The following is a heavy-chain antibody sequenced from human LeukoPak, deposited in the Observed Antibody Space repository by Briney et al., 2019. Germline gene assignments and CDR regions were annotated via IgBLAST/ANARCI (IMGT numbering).Heavy chain of an antibody. Sequence: SETLSLTCAVYGGSFSGYYWSWIRQPPGKGLEWIGEINHSGSTNYNPSLKSRVTISVGTSKNQFSLKLSSVTAADTAVYYCARAGIVVVVAATPRGVFDYWGQGTLVTVSS. D-gene: IGHD2-15*01. CDR1: GGSFSGYY. V-gene: IGHV4-34*01. CDR2: INHSGST. J-gene: IGHJ4*02. CDR3: ARAGIVVVVAATPRGVFDY.